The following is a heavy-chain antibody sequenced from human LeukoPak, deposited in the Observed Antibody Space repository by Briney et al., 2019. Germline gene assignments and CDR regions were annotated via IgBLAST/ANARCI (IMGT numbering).Heavy chain of an antibody. D-gene: IGHD3-10*01. J-gene: IGHJ6*02. CDR2: INHSGST. Sequence: SETLSLTCAVYGGSFSGYYWSWIRHPPGKWREWIGEINHSGSTNYNPSLKSRVTISVDTSKNQFSLKLSSVTAADTAVYYCARIWVPHHYGTDVWGPGTTVTASS. CDR3: ARIWVPHHYGTDV. CDR1: GGSFSGYY. V-gene: IGHV4-34*01.